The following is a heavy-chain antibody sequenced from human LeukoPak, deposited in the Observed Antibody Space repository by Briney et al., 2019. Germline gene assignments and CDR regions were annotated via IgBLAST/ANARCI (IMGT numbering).Heavy chain of an antibody. V-gene: IGHV3-33*01. Sequence: PGRSLRLSCAASGFTFSSYGMHWVRQAPGKGLEWVAVIWYDGSNKYYADSVKGRFTISRDNSKNTPYLQMNSLRAEDTAVYYCARDRGYTQDYWGLGTLVTVSS. D-gene: IGHD5-12*01. J-gene: IGHJ4*02. CDR1: GFTFSSYG. CDR3: ARDRGYTQDY. CDR2: IWYDGSNK.